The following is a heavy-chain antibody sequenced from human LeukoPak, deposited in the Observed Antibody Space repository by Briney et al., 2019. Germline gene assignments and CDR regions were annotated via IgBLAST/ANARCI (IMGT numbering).Heavy chain of an antibody. Sequence: ASVKVSCKASGYTFTVFHMHWVRQAPGQGLEWMGSINPNSGGTNYAQKFQGRVTMTRDTAITTDYMELSRLRSDDTVVYYCARWTTMVRTFDIWGQGTMVTVSS. CDR1: GYTFTVFH. V-gene: IGHV1-2*05. CDR3: ARWTTMVRTFDI. CDR2: INPNSGGT. D-gene: IGHD3-10*01. J-gene: IGHJ3*02.